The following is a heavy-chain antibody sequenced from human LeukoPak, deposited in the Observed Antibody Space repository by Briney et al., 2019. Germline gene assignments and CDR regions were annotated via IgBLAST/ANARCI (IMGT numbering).Heavy chain of an antibody. Sequence: SETLSLTCTVSGGSISSSSYYWGWIRQPPGKGLEWIGSIYYSGSTYYNPSLKSRVTMSVDTSKNQFSLKLSSVTAADTAVYYCARTILGWFDPWGQGTLVTVSS. J-gene: IGHJ5*02. D-gene: IGHD3-3*01. CDR1: GGSISSSSYY. CDR3: ARTILGWFDP. V-gene: IGHV4-39*01. CDR2: IYYSGST.